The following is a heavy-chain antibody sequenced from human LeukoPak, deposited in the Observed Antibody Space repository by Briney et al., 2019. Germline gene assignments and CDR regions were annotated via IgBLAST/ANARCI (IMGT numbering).Heavy chain of an antibody. CDR2: IRYDAINK. CDR1: GFTFSTYG. Sequence: NPGGSLRLSCAASGFTFSTYGMHWVRQAPGKGLEWVAFIRYDAINKYYADSVKGRFTISRDNSRNTLYLQMNSLRAEDTALYYCAKDGDTVSGTYYFDMDVWGKGTTVTISS. CDR3: AKDGDTVSGTYYFDMDV. D-gene: IGHD1-26*01. V-gene: IGHV3-30*02. J-gene: IGHJ6*03.